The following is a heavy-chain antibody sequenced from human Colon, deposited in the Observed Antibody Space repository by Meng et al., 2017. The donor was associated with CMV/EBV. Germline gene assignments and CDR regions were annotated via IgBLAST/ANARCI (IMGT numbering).Heavy chain of an antibody. CDR2: GYIGGTI. Sequence: QGHRRQACPSLVQPKPTLSLTCTVSGGAITNRILWSWVRLPPGKGLEWIGEGYIGGTIHHHPSLQSRVTISLDKAKDHLSLKLASVTAADTAVYYCASLKDYDGRGYYYFESWGQGTLVTVSS. D-gene: IGHD3-22*01. J-gene: IGHJ4*02. V-gene: IGHV4-4*02. CDR3: ASLKDYDGRGYYYFES. CDR1: GGAITNRIL.